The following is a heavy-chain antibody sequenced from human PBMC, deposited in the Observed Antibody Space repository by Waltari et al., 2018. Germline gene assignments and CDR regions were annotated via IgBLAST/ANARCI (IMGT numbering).Heavy chain of an antibody. D-gene: IGHD6-13*01. Sequence: VQLVQSGAEVKKPGASVKVSCKASGYTFSGSTIHWVRQTSGKGLEWIGRIRSKPNNYATRYTASVEGRFTISRDDSENTAYLQMSSLMTEDTAVYYCTGGAVTGTDFWGQGTLVTVSS. CDR3: TGGAVTGTDF. V-gene: IGHV3-73*01. CDR1: GYTFSGST. CDR2: IRSKPNNYAT. J-gene: IGHJ4*02.